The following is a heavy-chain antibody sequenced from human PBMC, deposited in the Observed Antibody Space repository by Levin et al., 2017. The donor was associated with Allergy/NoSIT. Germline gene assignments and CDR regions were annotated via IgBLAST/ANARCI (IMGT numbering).Heavy chain of an antibody. V-gene: IGHV3-9*01. Sequence: LSLTCAASGFTFDDYAMHWVRQAPGKGLEWVSGISWNSGSIGYADSVKGRFTISRDNAKNSLYLQMNSLRAEDTALYYCAKGRIAARPGDFDYWGQGTLVTVSS. J-gene: IGHJ4*02. CDR2: ISWNSGSI. D-gene: IGHD6-6*01. CDR3: AKGRIAARPGDFDY. CDR1: GFTFDDYA.